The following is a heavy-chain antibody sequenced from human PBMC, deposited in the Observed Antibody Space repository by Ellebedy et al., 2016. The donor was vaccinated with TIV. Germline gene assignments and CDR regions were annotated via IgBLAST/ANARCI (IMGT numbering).Heavy chain of an antibody. CDR2: IYHSGST. CDR1: GGSINSSNSY. J-gene: IGHJ4*02. Sequence: SETLSLTXSVSGGSINSSNSYWAWIRQTPGKGLEWIGSIYHSGSTYYNPSLKSRVTISVDTSKNQFSLKVSSVTAADTAVYYCARVAASTTNYFDYWGQGTRVTVSS. D-gene: IGHD1-26*01. V-gene: IGHV4-39*07. CDR3: ARVAASTTNYFDY.